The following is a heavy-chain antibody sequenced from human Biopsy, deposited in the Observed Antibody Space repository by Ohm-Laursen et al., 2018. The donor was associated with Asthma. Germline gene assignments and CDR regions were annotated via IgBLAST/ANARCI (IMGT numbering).Heavy chain of an antibody. Sequence: TLSLTCGVYGGSISSFYWSWIRQSPEKGLEWMGNVYWTGSTNYNPSLKSRITMSVDTSKNRMFLELTSVTAADTAIYYCVRAVRNEQWLAPFDYWGQGKPVTVSS. CDR1: GGSISSFY. V-gene: IGHV4-59*01. J-gene: IGHJ4*02. CDR2: VYWTGST. CDR3: VRAVRNEQWLAPFDY. D-gene: IGHD6-19*01.